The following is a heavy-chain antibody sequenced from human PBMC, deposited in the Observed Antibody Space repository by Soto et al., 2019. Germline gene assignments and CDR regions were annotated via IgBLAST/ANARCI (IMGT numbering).Heavy chain of an antibody. CDR2: ISSSGSTI. V-gene: IGHV3-48*03. D-gene: IGHD3-22*01. Sequence: EVQLVESGGGLVQPGGSLSLSCAASGFTFSSYEMNWVRQAPGKGLEWVSYISSSGSTIYYADSVKGRFTISRDNAKNSLYLQMNSLRAEDTAVYYWARVFYDSSGYYESWFDPWGQGTLVTVSS. CDR3: ARVFYDSSGYYESWFDP. CDR1: GFTFSSYE. J-gene: IGHJ5*02.